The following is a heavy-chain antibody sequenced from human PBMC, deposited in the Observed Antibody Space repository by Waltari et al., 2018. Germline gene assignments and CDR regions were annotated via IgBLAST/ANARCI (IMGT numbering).Heavy chain of an antibody. J-gene: IGHJ4*02. V-gene: IGHV4-34*01. D-gene: IGHD3-16*01. CDR3: ARALGFGKVDY. CDR2: INHSGST. CDR1: GGSFSGYY. Sequence: QVQLQQWGSGLLKTSETLSLTFAAYGGSFSGYYWSWIRQPPGKGLEWLGEINHSGSTNYNPSLKSRVTMSVDTSKNHFSLKLSSVTAADTAVYYCARALGFGKVDYWGQGTLVTVSS.